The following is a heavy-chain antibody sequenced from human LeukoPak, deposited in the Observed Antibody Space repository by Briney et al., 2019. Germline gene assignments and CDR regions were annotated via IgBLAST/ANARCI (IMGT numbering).Heavy chain of an antibody. CDR1: GYTFTSYA. D-gene: IGHD5-18*01. V-gene: IGHV1-69*13. J-gene: IGHJ6*03. Sequence: SVKVSCKASGYTFTSYAISWVRQAPGQGLEWMGGIIPIFGTANYAQKFQGRVTITADESTSTAYMELSSLRSEDTAVYYCARGVTNRSGYSYGYPGTYYYYYYMDVWGKGTTVTVSS. CDR2: IIPIFGTA. CDR3: ARGVTNRSGYSYGYPGTYYYYYYMDV.